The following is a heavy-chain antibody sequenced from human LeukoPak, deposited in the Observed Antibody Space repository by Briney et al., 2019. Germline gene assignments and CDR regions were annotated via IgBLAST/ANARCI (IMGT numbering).Heavy chain of an antibody. CDR3: ARDQDGMDV. CDR2: INPNSDGT. Sequence: GASVKVSCKASGYTFSGYYIHWVRQAPGQGLEWMGWINPNSDGTNYEQKFQGRVTMTRDTSISTAYMELSSLRSDDTAVYYCARDQDGMDVWGQGTTVTVS. J-gene: IGHJ6*02. V-gene: IGHV1-2*02. CDR1: GYTFSGYY.